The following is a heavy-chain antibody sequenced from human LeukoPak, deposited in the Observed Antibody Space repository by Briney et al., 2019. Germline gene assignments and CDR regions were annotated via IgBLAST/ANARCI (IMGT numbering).Heavy chain of an antibody. D-gene: IGHD3-3*01. V-gene: IGHV4-34*01. CDR1: GGSFSGYY. CDR2: INHSGST. Sequence: SETLSLTCAVYGGSFSGYYWSWIRQPPGKGLERIGEINHSGSTNYNPSLKSRVTISVDTSKNQFSLKPSSVTAADTAVYYCARGGIRITIFGVATRGFDYWGQGTLVTVSS. J-gene: IGHJ4*02. CDR3: ARGGIRITIFGVATRGFDY.